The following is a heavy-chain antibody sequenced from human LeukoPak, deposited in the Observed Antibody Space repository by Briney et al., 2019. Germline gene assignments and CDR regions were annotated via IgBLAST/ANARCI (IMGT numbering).Heavy chain of an antibody. CDR3: ARLGFQTGGPFDP. CDR2: ISYDGSNK. Sequence: GGSLRLSCAASGFTFSSYAMHWVRQAPGKGLEWVAVISYDGSNKYYADSVKGRFTISRDNSKNTLYLQMNSLRAEDTAVYYCARLGFQTGGPFDPWGQGTLVTVSS. CDR1: GFTFSSYA. D-gene: IGHD2-8*02. J-gene: IGHJ5*02. V-gene: IGHV3-30-3*01.